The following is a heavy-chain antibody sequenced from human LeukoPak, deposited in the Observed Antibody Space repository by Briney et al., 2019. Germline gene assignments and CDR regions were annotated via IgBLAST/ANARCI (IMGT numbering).Heavy chain of an antibody. D-gene: IGHD5-18*01. Sequence: GGSLRLSCAASGVTFSSYAMHWVRQAPGKGLEWVAVISYDGSNKYYADSVKGRFTISRDNSKNTLYLQMNSLRAEDTAVYYCARDADGYSDYWGQGTLVTVSS. CDR2: ISYDGSNK. V-gene: IGHV3-30*04. CDR1: GVTFSSYA. CDR3: ARDADGYSDY. J-gene: IGHJ4*02.